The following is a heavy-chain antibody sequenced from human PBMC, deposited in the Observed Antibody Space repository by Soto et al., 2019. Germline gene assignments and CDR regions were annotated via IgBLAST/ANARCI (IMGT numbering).Heavy chain of an antibody. CDR3: ARDKGRYFDWLLRGYYFDY. D-gene: IGHD3-9*01. V-gene: IGHV4-59*12. CDR2: IYYSGST. J-gene: IGHJ4*02. CDR1: GGSISSYY. Sequence: SETLSLTCTVSGGSISSYYWSWIRQPPGKGLEWIGYIYYSGSTNYNPSLKSRVTISVDTSENQFSLKLSSVTAADTAVYYCARDKGRYFDWLLRGYYFDYWGQGTLVTVSS.